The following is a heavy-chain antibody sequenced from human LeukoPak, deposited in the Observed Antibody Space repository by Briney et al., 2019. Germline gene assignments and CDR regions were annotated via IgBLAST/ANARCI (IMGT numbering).Heavy chain of an antibody. CDR2: INHSGST. Sequence: SETLSLTCAVYGGSLSGYYWSWIRQPPGKGLEWIGEINHSGSTNYNPSLKSRVTISVDTSKNQFSLKLSSVTAADTAVYYCARLDCSSTSCYYYGMDVWGQGTTVTVSS. V-gene: IGHV4-34*01. D-gene: IGHD2-2*01. J-gene: IGHJ6*02. CDR1: GGSLSGYY. CDR3: ARLDCSSTSCYYYGMDV.